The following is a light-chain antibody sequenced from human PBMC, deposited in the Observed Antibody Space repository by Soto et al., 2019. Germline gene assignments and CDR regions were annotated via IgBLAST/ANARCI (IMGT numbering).Light chain of an antibody. CDR3: QQYDVWPPGT. Sequence: EIAMTESPATLSVAPVERATVSCMTSQDVSTNLAWYQQKPGQAPGLLIYGASIRDTGIPPRFSGSGSGTDFTLTISGLQSEDFAVYYCQQYDVWPPGTVGQGTKVEIK. CDR2: GAS. J-gene: IGKJ1*01. V-gene: IGKV3-15*01. CDR1: QDVSTN.